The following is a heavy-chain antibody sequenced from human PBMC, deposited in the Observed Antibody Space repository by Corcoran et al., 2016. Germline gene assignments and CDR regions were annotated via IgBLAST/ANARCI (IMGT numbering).Heavy chain of an antibody. V-gene: IGHV3-15*05. D-gene: IGHD4-17*01. CDR1: GFTFCSAW. Sequence: EVQLVESGGGLVKPGGSLRLSCAASGFTFCSAWMTWVRRAPGKGLEWVGRIMSKISGETTDYAAPVKGRFAISRDDSKNTVYLQMNSLTTEDTAVYYCSTDTYDWGQGTLVTISS. CDR3: STDTYD. J-gene: IGHJ4*02. CDR2: IMSKISGETT.